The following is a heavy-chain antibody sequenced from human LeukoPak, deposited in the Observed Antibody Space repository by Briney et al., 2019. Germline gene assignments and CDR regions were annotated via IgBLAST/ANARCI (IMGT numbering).Heavy chain of an antibody. J-gene: IGHJ4*02. CDR1: GFTFSSYA. D-gene: IGHD2-8*01. Sequence: GGSLRLSCAASGFTFSSYAMNWVRQAPGKGLEWVSAISGSGGSTYYADSVKSRFTISRDNSKNTPYLQMNSLRAEDTAVYYCAKISGMLDYWGQGTLVTVSS. CDR3: AKISGMLDY. CDR2: ISGSGGST. V-gene: IGHV3-23*01.